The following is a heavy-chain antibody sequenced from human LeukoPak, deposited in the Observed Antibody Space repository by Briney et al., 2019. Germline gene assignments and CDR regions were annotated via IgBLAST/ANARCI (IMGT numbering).Heavy chain of an antibody. Sequence: GGSLRLSCAASGLKFDDYGMSWVRQGPGMGLQWVAGPNWNANYKSYADSVKGRFTISRDNAKNSLYLQMNSLRAEDTAVYYCARKCSSTSCYGNYYYYYGMDVWGQGTTVTVSS. V-gene: IGHV3-20*04. CDR1: GLKFDDYG. D-gene: IGHD2-2*01. CDR2: PNWNANYK. CDR3: ARKCSSTSCYGNYYYYYGMDV. J-gene: IGHJ6*02.